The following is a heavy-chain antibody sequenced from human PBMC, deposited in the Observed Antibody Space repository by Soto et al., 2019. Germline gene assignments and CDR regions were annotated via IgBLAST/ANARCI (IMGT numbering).Heavy chain of an antibody. CDR3: ARGIRNYYGMDV. V-gene: IGHV3-30*03. J-gene: IGHJ6*02. D-gene: IGHD2-15*01. CDR1: GFTFSSYG. Sequence: GGSLRLSCAASGFTFSSYGMHWVRQAPRKGLEWVAVISYDGSNKYYADSVKGRFTISRDNAKNTVYLQLNSLRAEDTAVYYCARGIRNYYGMDVWGQGTTVTVSS. CDR2: ISYDGSNK.